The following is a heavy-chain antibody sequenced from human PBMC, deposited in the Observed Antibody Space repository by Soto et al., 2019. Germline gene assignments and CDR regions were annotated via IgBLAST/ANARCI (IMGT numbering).Heavy chain of an antibody. CDR3: ATSHGNAWYTY. V-gene: IGHV4-59*01. J-gene: IGHJ4*02. CDR2: VYYTGST. D-gene: IGHD6-13*01. Sequence: SETLCLTCTVSGGSISGYYWNWIRQASGKGPEWIGYVYYTGSTNYNPSLESRVTMSTDTSKNQVSLELRSMTAADTAVYYCATSHGNAWYTYWGQGTQVTVSS. CDR1: GGSISGYY.